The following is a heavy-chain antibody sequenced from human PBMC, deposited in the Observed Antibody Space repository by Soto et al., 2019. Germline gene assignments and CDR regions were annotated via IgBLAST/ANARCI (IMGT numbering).Heavy chain of an antibody. V-gene: IGHV1-46*01. D-gene: IGHD1-7*01. CDR1: GYTFTSYY. CDR2: INPSGGST. J-gene: IGHJ5*02. CDR3: ATIRNYPGVDNWFDP. Sequence: ASVKVSCKASGYTFTSYYMHWVRQAPGQGLEWMGIINPSGGSTIYAQKFQGRVTMTEDTSTDTAYMELSSLRSEDTAVYYCATIRNYPGVDNWFDPWGQGTLVTVSS.